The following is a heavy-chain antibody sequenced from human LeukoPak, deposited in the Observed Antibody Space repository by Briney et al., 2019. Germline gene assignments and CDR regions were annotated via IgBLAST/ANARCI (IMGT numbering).Heavy chain of an antibody. CDR3: ANEYSKGDV. Sequence: GGSLRLSCAASGFTFPNYVMSWVRQAPGKGLEWVSSISDNGGNTYYADSVEGRFTISRDNSKNTLYLQMNSLRVEDAALYYCANEYSKGDVWGQGTMVTVSS. V-gene: IGHV3-23*01. D-gene: IGHD1-26*01. J-gene: IGHJ3*01. CDR1: GFTFPNYV. CDR2: ISDNGGNT.